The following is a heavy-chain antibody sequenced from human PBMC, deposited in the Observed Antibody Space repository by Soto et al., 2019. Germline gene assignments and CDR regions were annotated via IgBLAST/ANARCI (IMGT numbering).Heavy chain of an antibody. D-gene: IGHD2-2*01. Sequence: EVQLVESGGGLVQPGRSLRLSCAASAFTFGDYVMHWVRQAPEKGLEWVSCISWNSGNIVYVDSVEGRFTISRDNAKNSLYLHMNSLRPEDTAFYYCAKGYTTSCFAHFDFWGQGALVTVSS. CDR3: AKGYTTSCFAHFDF. CDR2: ISWNSGNI. J-gene: IGHJ4*02. CDR1: AFTFGDYV. V-gene: IGHV3-9*01.